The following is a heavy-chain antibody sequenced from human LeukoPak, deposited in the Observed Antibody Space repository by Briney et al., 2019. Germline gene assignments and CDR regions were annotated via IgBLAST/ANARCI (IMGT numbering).Heavy chain of an antibody. CDR1: GFTFSSYT. CDR2: VSGSGGNI. CDR3: AKERRGYSGYDPPYYFDY. V-gene: IGHV3-23*01. Sequence: GGSLRLSCAASGFTFSSYTMSWVRQAPGKGPEWVSGVSGSGGNIHYADSVKGRFTISRDNSKNTLYLQMNSLRAEDTAVYYCAKERRGYSGYDPPYYFDYWGQGTLVTVSS. D-gene: IGHD5-12*01. J-gene: IGHJ4*02.